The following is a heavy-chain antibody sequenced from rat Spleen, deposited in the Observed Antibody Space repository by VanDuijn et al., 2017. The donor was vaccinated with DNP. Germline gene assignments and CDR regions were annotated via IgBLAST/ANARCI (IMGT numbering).Heavy chain of an antibody. CDR3: ATEITTTGWYFDF. CDR1: GFTFSDYG. D-gene: IGHD1-10*01. J-gene: IGHJ1*01. CDR2: ITYDGGST. V-gene: IGHV5-20*01. Sequence: EVQLVESGGDLVQPGRSLKLSCVASGFTFSDYGMAWVLQAPTKGLEWIASITYDGGSTYYRDSVKGRFTISRDNAKSTLYLQMDSLRSEDTATYYCATEITTTGWYFDFWGPGTMVTVSS.